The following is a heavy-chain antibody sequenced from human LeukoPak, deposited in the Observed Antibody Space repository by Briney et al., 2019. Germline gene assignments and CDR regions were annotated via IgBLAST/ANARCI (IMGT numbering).Heavy chain of an antibody. V-gene: IGHV3-21*04. J-gene: IGHJ4*02. CDR2: VSGSGITI. D-gene: IGHD2/OR15-2a*01. CDR3: ARATGDIVGLSTFFDY. Sequence: GGSLRLSCAASGFTFSDYGMNWVRQAPGKGLEWISCVSGSGITIYYADSVKGRFTTSRDNAKNTLHLQMNSLRAEDTAVYYCARATGDIVGLSTFFDYWGQGTLVTVSS. CDR1: GFTFSDYG.